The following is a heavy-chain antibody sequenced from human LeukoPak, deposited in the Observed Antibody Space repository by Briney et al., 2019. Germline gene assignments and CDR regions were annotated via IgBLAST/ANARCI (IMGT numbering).Heavy chain of an antibody. CDR3: ARELDSGYDDFDY. CDR1: GYTFTSYG. CDR2: ISAYNGNT. J-gene: IGHJ4*02. Sequence: ASVKVSCKASGYTFTSYGISWVRHAPGQGLEWMGWISAYNGNTNYAQKLQGRGTMTTDTATSTAYMELRSLRSDDTAVYYCARELDSGYDDFDYWGQGTLVTVSS. D-gene: IGHD5-12*01. V-gene: IGHV1-18*04.